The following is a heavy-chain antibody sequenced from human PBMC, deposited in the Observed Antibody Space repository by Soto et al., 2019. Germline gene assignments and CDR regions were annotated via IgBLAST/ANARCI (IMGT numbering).Heavy chain of an antibody. J-gene: IGHJ6*03. CDR2: ISSSSSVI. CDR3: ARDLSWGSNWYYYMDV. Sequence: GGSLRVSCATSGFNLIDCCRNWVRQAPGKGLEWVSYISSSSSVIDYADSVKGRFTVSRDNARNSLYLQMNSLRAEDTAVYYCARDLSWGSNWYYYMDVWGKGTTVTVSS. V-gene: IGHV3-48*01. CDR1: GFNLIDCC. D-gene: IGHD7-27*01.